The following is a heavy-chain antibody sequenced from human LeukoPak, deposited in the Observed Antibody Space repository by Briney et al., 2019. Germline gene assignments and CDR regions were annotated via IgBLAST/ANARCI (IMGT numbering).Heavy chain of an antibody. CDR3: AKGSSVLRFLEWFHHDDLDYMDV. J-gene: IGHJ6*03. Sequence: GGSLRLSCAASGFTFSSYSMNWVRQAPGKGLEWVSYISSSSSTIYYADSVKGRFTISRDNAKNSLYLQMNSLRAEDTAVYYCAKGSSVLRFLEWFHHDDLDYMDVWGKGTTVTVSS. D-gene: IGHD3-3*01. CDR2: ISSSSSTI. CDR1: GFTFSSYS. V-gene: IGHV3-48*01.